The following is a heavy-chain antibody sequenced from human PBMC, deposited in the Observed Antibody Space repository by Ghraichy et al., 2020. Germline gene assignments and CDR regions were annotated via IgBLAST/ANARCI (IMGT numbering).Heavy chain of an antibody. CDR2: ISYDGSNK. Sequence: GGSLRLSCAASGFTFSSYAMHWVRQAPGKGLEWVAVISYDGSNKYYADSVKGRFTISRDNSKNTLYLQMNSLRAEDTAVYYCARDPAWMGDYVPWGQGTLVTVSS. CDR3: ARDPAWMGDYVP. J-gene: IGHJ5*02. D-gene: IGHD4-17*01. V-gene: IGHV3-30*04. CDR1: GFTFSSYA.